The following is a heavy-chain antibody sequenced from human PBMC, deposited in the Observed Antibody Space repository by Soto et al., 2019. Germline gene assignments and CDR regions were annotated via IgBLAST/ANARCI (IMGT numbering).Heavy chain of an antibody. D-gene: IGHD3-3*01. CDR1: GFTFSNYW. CDR3: ATECDFWSGCSLEY. V-gene: IGHV3-7*01. CDR2: SKQDGSET. Sequence: SLRLSCAAYGFTFSNYWMSWVRQAPGKGQEWVAKSKQDGSETYYVDSVKGRFTISRDNAKNSLFLQMNSLGAEDTAVYYCATECDFWSGCSLEYWCQGTLVTVSS. J-gene: IGHJ4*02.